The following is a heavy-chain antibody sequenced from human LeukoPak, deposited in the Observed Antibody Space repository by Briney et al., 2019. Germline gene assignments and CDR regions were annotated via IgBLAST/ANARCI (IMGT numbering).Heavy chain of an antibody. Sequence: ASVKVSRKASGYTFTGYYMHWVRQAPGQGLEWMGWINPNSGGTNYAQKFQGRVTMTRDTSISTAYMELSRLRSDGTAVYYCAREASAWLRYFDYWGQGTLVTVSS. V-gene: IGHV1-2*02. D-gene: IGHD5-12*01. J-gene: IGHJ4*02. CDR3: AREASAWLRYFDY. CDR1: GYTFTGYY. CDR2: INPNSGGT.